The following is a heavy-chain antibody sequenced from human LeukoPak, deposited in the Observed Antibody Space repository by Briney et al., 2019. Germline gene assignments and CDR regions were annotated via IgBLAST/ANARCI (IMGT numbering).Heavy chain of an antibody. CDR1: GGSISSYY. D-gene: IGHD6-13*01. Sequence: PSETLSLTCTVSGGSISSYYWSWIRQPPGKGLEWIGYIYYSGSTNYNPSLKSRVTISVDTSKNQFSLKLSSVTAEDTAVYYCARNLAAAGGLYYFDYWGQGTLVTVSS. CDR2: IYYSGST. CDR3: ARNLAAAGGLYYFDY. V-gene: IGHV4-59*01. J-gene: IGHJ4*02.